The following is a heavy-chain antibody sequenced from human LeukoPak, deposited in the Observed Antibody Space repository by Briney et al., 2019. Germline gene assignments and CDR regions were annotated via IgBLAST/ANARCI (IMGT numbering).Heavy chain of an antibody. V-gene: IGHV3-74*01. CDR1: GFTFSSYW. J-gene: IGHJ6*02. Sequence: GGSLRLSCAASGFTFSSYWMHWVRQAPGKGLVWVSCINSDGSSTSYADSVKGRFTISRDNAKNTLYLQMNSLRAEDTAVYYCAREGNSGMDVWGQGTTVTASS. CDR2: INSDGSST. CDR3: AREGNSGMDV.